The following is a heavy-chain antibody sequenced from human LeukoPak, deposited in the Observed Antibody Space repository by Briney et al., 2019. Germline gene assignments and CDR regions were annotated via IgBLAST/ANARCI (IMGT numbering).Heavy chain of an antibody. CDR2: INTNTGNP. CDR1: GYTFTRYA. CDR3: ARAGEPVYYYYMDV. J-gene: IGHJ6*03. D-gene: IGHD7-27*01. Sequence: ASVKVSCKASGYTFTRYAMNWVRQVPGQGLEWMGWINTNTGNPTYAQGFTGRFVFSLDTSVSTAYLQISSLKAEDTAVYYCARAGEPVYYYYMDVWGKGTTVTVSS. V-gene: IGHV7-4-1*02.